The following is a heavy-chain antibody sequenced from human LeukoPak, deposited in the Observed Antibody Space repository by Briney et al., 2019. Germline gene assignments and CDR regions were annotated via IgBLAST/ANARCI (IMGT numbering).Heavy chain of an antibody. Sequence: GGSLRLSCAASGFTFSSYGIHWVRQAPGMGLEWVAVVSDDGNTKYYADSVKGRFTISRDNSMNTLSLQVNSLRPEDTAVYYCAKILVTTVDYWGQGTLVTVSS. V-gene: IGHV3-30*18. CDR2: VSDDGNTK. J-gene: IGHJ4*02. CDR3: AKILVTTVDY. CDR1: GFTFSSYG. D-gene: IGHD4-17*01.